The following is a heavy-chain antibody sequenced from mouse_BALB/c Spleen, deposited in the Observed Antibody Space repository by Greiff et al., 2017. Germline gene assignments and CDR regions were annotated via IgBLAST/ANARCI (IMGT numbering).Heavy chain of an antibody. CDR3: ARHLYCGSSCWYFDV. CDR1: GFSFSSYT. D-gene: IGHD1-1*01. CDR2: ISNGGGST. J-gene: IGHJ1*01. Sequence: EVQRVESGGGLVQPGGSLKLSCAASGFSFSSYTMSWVRQTPEKRLEWVAYISNGGGSTYYTDTVKGRFTISRDNAKNTLYLQMSSLMSEDTAVYYCARHLYCGSSCWYFDVWGAGTTVTVSS. V-gene: IGHV5-12-2*01.